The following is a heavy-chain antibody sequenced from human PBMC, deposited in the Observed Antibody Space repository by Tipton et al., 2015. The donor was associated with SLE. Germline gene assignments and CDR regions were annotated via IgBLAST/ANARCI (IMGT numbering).Heavy chain of an antibody. J-gene: IGHJ4*02. D-gene: IGHD3-10*01. Sequence: LRLSCSVSGGSMTSYYWSWIRQPPGKGLEWIGYIYYSGSTNYNPSLKSRVTISVDTSKNQFSLKVKSVTAADTAVYYCARISGSYGHEIDNWGQGTLVTVSS. CDR2: IYYSGST. CDR1: GGSMTSYY. V-gene: IGHV4-59*01. CDR3: ARISGSYGHEIDN.